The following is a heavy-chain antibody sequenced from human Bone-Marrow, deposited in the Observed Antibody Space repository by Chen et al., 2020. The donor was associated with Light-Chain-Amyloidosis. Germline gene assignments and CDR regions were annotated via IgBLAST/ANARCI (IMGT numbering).Heavy chain of an antibody. D-gene: IGHD6-13*01. CDR2: IKQDGSEK. CDR1: GFTFSSHW. J-gene: IGHJ4*02. V-gene: IGHV3-7*01. Sequence: EVQLVESGGGLVQPGGYLRLSCAAYGFTFSSHWMSWVRQAPGTGLEWVANIKQDGSEKYYVDSVKGRFTISRDNAKNSLYLQMNSLRAEDTAVYYCARWWRQLGDYWGQGTLVTVSS. CDR3: ARWWRQLGDY.